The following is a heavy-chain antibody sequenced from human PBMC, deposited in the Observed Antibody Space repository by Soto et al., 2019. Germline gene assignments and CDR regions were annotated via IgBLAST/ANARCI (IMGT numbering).Heavy chain of an antibody. CDR1: GGSISSSSYY. Sequence: QLQLQESGPGLVKPSETLSLTCTVSGGSISSSSYYWGWIRQPPGKGLEWIGSIYYSGSTYYNPSLKSRVTISVDTSKNHFSLKLSSVTAADTAVYYCAKYCSGGSCYSGAFDIWGQGTMVTVSS. J-gene: IGHJ3*02. CDR3: AKYCSGGSCYSGAFDI. V-gene: IGHV4-39*01. CDR2: IYYSGST. D-gene: IGHD2-15*01.